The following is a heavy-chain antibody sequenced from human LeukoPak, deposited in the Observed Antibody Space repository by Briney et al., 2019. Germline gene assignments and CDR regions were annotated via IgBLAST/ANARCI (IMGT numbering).Heavy chain of an antibody. Sequence: SVKVSCKASVGTFSSYAISWVRQAPGQGLEWMGGIIPIFGTANYAQKFQGRVTITADESTSTAYMELSSLRSEDTAVYYCASSHPPIAYYYDSSGYPDAFDIWGQGTKVTVSS. D-gene: IGHD3-22*01. CDR2: IIPIFGTA. CDR3: ASSHPPIAYYYDSSGYPDAFDI. CDR1: VGTFSSYA. J-gene: IGHJ3*02. V-gene: IGHV1-69*13.